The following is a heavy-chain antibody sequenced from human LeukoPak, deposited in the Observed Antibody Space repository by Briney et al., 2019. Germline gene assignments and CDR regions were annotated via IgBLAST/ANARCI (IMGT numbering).Heavy chain of an antibody. CDR2: ISGSGTKT. D-gene: IGHD3-10*01. J-gene: IGHJ3*02. Sequence: GGSLRLSCAASGFTFSSYAMSWVRQAPGKGLGWVSGISGSGTKTYYADSVKGRLTVSRDNSKNTLYLQMNSLRAEDTAVYYCAKDWGRSSYTSRTYYNHYDAFDIWGQGTMVTVSS. V-gene: IGHV3-23*01. CDR1: GFTFSSYA. CDR3: AKDWGRSSYTSRTYYNHYDAFDI.